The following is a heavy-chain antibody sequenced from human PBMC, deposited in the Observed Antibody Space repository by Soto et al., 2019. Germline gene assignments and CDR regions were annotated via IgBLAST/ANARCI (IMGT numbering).Heavy chain of an antibody. J-gene: IGHJ6*02. CDR1: GFTFSSYA. D-gene: IGHD6-19*01. V-gene: IGHV3-23*01. Sequence: EVQLLESGGGLVQPGGSLRLSCAASGFTFSSYAMSWVRQAPGKGLEWVSAISGSGGSTYYADSVKGRFTISRDNSKNTLYLQMNSLRAEDTAVYYCAKDPTPYSSCWPYGMDVWGQGTTVTVSS. CDR2: ISGSGGST. CDR3: AKDPTPYSSCWPYGMDV.